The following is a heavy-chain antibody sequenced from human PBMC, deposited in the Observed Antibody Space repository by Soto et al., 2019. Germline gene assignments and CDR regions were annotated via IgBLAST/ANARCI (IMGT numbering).Heavy chain of an antibody. CDR1: GFTFSSYA. Sequence: PGGSLRLSCAASGFTFSSYAMHWVRQAPGKGLEWVAVISYDGSNKYYADSVKGRFTISRDNSKNTLYLQMNSLRAEDTAVYYCARVRVGTVYSNYVLDYWGQGTLVTVSS. J-gene: IGHJ4*02. V-gene: IGHV3-30-3*01. CDR3: ARVRVGTVYSNYVLDY. D-gene: IGHD4-4*01. CDR2: ISYDGSNK.